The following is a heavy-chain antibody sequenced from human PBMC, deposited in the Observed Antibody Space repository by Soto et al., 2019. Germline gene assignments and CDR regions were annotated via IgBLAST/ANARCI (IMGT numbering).Heavy chain of an antibody. J-gene: IGHJ4*02. CDR1: GVIFNSYG. CDR3: AKDQFVYAVTTYEGLDY. D-gene: IGHD1-1*01. CDR2: ISYDGRNE. V-gene: IGHV3-30*18. Sequence: QVQLVESGGGVVQPGRSLRLSCAASGVIFNSYGMHWVRQAPGKGLEWVALISYDGRNEYYADSVKGRFTISRDNTKNTLYLQLNNLRLEDTAVYYCAKDQFVYAVTTYEGLDYWGQGTLVTVSS.